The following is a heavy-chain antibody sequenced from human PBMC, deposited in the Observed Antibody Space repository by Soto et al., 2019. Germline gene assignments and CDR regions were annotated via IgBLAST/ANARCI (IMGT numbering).Heavy chain of an antibody. Sequence: SETLSLTCTVSGGSISSSSYYWGWIRQPPGKGLGWIGSIYYSGSTYYNPSLKSRVTISVDTSKNQFSLKLSSVTAADTAVYYCARHRYDYVWGSYRFYYFDYWGQGTLVTVSS. CDR2: IYYSGST. D-gene: IGHD3-16*02. J-gene: IGHJ4*02. CDR1: GGSISSSSYY. V-gene: IGHV4-39*01. CDR3: ARHRYDYVWGSYRFYYFDY.